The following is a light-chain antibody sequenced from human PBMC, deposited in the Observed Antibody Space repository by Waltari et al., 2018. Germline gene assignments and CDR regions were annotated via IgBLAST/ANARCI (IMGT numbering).Light chain of an antibody. CDR3: QQYNNWPPELT. Sequence: EIVMTQSPATLSVSPGERATLYCRASQSVSSNLAWYQQKPGQAPRLLIYGASTRATGIPARFSGSGSGTEFTLTISSLQSEDFAVYYCQQYNNWPPELTFGGGTKVEIK. V-gene: IGKV3-15*01. CDR2: GAS. J-gene: IGKJ4*01. CDR1: QSVSSN.